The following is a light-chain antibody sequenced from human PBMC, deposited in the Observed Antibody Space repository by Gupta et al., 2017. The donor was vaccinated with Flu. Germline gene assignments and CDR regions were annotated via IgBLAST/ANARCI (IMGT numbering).Light chain of an antibody. CDR3: RQENNYPYT. CDR2: KAS. CDR1: QSIGGW. V-gene: IGKV1-5*03. Sequence: DIHMTQSPSTLSASMGDRVSITCRASQSIGGWLAWYQQKPGKAPKLLIYKASTVKSSVLARFSGSGSAAALTLIISSLQADDVVTYYCRQENNYPYTFGQGTKVEIK. J-gene: IGKJ2*01.